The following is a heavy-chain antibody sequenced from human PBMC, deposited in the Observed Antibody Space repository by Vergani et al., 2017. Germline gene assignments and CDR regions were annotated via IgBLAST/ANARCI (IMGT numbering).Heavy chain of an antibody. CDR1: GFTFSRYS. Sequence: EVQLVESGGGLVKPGGSLRLSCAASGFTFSRYSMNWVRQAPGKGLEWVSSISSSSSYIYYADSVKGRFTISRDNAKNSLYLQMNSLRAEDTAVYYCARYRGGSYRFDYWGQGTLVTVSS. CDR2: ISSSSSYI. D-gene: IGHD1-26*01. V-gene: IGHV3-21*01. J-gene: IGHJ4*02. CDR3: ARYRGGSYRFDY.